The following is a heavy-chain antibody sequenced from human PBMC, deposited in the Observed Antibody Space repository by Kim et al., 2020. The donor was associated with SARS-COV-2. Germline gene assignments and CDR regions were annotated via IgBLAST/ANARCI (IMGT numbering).Heavy chain of an antibody. V-gene: IGHV3-11*01. J-gene: IGHJ3*02. CDR2: ISSSGSTI. CDR3: ARDVPRSHYYDSSGYYPERAAFDI. CDR1: GFTFSDYY. Sequence: GGSLRLSCAASGFTFSDYYMSWIRQAPGKGLEWVSYISSSGSTIYYADSVKGRFTISRDNAKNSLYLQMNSLRAEDTAVYYCARDVPRSHYYDSSGYYPERAAFDIWGQGTMVTVSS. D-gene: IGHD3-22*01.